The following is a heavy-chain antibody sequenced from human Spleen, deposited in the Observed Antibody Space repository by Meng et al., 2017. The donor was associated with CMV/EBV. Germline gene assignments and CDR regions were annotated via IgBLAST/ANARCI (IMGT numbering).Heavy chain of an antibody. D-gene: IGHD1-26*01. CDR1: GFTFSSYW. J-gene: IGHJ6*02. Sequence: GGSLRLSCAASGFTFSSYWMHWVRQAPGKGLEWVAVISYDGSNKYYADSVKGRFTISRDNSKNTLYLQMNSLRAEDTAVYYCAWEDYYYGMDVWGQGTTVTVSS. CDR2: ISYDGSNK. V-gene: IGHV3-30-3*01. CDR3: AWEDYYYGMDV.